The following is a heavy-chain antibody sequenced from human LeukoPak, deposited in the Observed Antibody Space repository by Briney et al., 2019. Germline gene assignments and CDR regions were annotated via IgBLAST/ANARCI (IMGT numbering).Heavy chain of an antibody. CDR1: GFTFSDYR. Sequence: PGGSLRLSCATSGFTFSDYRMNWVRQAPGKGLEWVSYISSSDSTMYYADSVKGRFTISRDNAQNSLYLQMNSLRAEDTAVYYCARGYYGDYVPFDYWGQGTLVTVSS. D-gene: IGHD4-17*01. CDR3: ARGYYGDYVPFDY. V-gene: IGHV3-48*01. J-gene: IGHJ4*02. CDR2: ISSSDSTM.